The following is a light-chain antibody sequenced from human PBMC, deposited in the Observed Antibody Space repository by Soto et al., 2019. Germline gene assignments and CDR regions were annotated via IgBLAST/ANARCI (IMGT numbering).Light chain of an antibody. Sequence: QSVLTQPPSVSGAPGQTVIISCSGSSSNLGAPYDVNWFRQLPGTVPRLLIYGNSNRPSGVPDRFSASKSGTSASLAISGLQAEDEADYYCQSYDSSLSGHNYVFGTGTKLTVL. CDR1: SSNLGAPYD. J-gene: IGLJ1*01. CDR2: GNS. CDR3: QSYDSSLSGHNYV. V-gene: IGLV1-40*01.